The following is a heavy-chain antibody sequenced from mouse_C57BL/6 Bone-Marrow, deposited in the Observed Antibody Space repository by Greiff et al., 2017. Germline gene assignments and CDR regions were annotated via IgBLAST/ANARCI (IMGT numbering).Heavy chain of an antibody. CDR1: GYTFTSYW. D-gene: IGHD2-3*01. J-gene: IGHJ2*01. CDR2: IDPSDSDT. Sequence: QVQLQQSGAELVRPGSSVKLSCKASGYTFTSYWMHWVKQSPIQGLEWIGNIDPSDSDTYYNKNFKDKATFTVDKSTSTAYMQLSSLTSEDSAVEDCARNDGFDYWGQGTTLTVSS. V-gene: IGHV1-52*01. CDR3: ARNDGFDY.